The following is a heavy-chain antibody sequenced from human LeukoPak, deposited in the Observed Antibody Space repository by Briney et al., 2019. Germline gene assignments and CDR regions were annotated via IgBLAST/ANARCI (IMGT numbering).Heavy chain of an antibody. Sequence: ASVKVSCKASGYTFTGYYMHWVRQAPGQGLEWMGWINPNSGATNYAQNFQGRVTMTRDTSISTAYMELSRLRSDDTAVYYCARESHDDILTGNYYFDYWGQGTLVTVSS. CDR1: GYTFTGYY. J-gene: IGHJ4*02. V-gene: IGHV1-2*02. CDR3: ARESHDDILTGNYYFDY. D-gene: IGHD3-9*01. CDR2: INPNSGAT.